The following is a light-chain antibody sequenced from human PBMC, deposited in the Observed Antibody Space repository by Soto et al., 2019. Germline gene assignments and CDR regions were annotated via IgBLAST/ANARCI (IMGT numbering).Light chain of an antibody. Sequence: DIQMTQSPSSLSASVGDRVTITCRASQGISTSLAWYQQKPGKVPKVLIYAASTLQSGVPSRFSGSGSGTDFTLTISSLQPEDVATYYCQKYNSVPWTFGQGTKVEIK. V-gene: IGKV1-27*01. CDR1: QGISTS. CDR2: AAS. J-gene: IGKJ1*01. CDR3: QKYNSVPWT.